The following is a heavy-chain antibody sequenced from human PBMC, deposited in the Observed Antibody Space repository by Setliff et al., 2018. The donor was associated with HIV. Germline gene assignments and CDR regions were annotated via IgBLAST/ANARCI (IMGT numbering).Heavy chain of an antibody. CDR1: GDSISSGGFY. CDR3: ARAPFRGGSFGWFDP. D-gene: IGHD2-15*01. Sequence: PSETLSLTCTVPGDSISSGGFYCNWFRQYPEKGLEWIGWIHYSGRTNFNPSLRSRATISFDTSKNQFSLNLTSVTAAGTAVYYCARAPFRGGSFGWFDPWGQGTLVTVSS. V-gene: IGHV4-31*03. CDR2: IHYSGRT. J-gene: IGHJ5*02.